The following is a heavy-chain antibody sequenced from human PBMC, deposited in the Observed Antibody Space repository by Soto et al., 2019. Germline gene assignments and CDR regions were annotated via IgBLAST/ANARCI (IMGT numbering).Heavy chain of an antibody. V-gene: IGHV1-8*01. D-gene: IGHD6-6*01. CDR1: GYTFTRHD. CDR2: LNPYNGKT. CDR3: ARVSSIAARRSFDS. J-gene: IGHJ4*02. Sequence: QVQLVQSGTEVKTPGASVKVSCKASGYTFTRHDINWVRQATGQGLGWMGWLNPYNGKTAYAQTFQGRVTMTWKATTGTVYLELSSLRSEDTAMYYCARVSSIAARRSFDSWGQGTLVTVSS.